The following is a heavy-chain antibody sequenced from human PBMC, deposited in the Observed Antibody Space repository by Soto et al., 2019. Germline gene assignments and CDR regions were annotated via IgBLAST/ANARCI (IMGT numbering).Heavy chain of an antibody. CDR2: INPSGGST. CDR1: GYTFTSYY. J-gene: IGHJ6*02. D-gene: IGHD5-18*01. CDR3: ARDEGRPGIQLWLKPSSTYYYYGMDV. Sequence: ASVKVSCKASGYTFTSYYMHWVRQAPGQGLEWMGIINPSGGSTSHAQKFQGRVTMTRDTSTSTVYMELSSLRSEDTAVYYCARDEGRPGIQLWLKPSSTYYYYGMDVWGQGTTVTVSS. V-gene: IGHV1-46*01.